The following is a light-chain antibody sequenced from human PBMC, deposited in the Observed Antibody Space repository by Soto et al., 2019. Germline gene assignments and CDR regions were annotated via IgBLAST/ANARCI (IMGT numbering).Light chain of an antibody. V-gene: IGKV1-5*01. CDR3: QQYHTSSIT. CDR2: DAS. J-gene: IGKJ5*01. Sequence: DIPMTPSPSTLSASVGDRVTITCPASQTISSWLAWYQQKPGKAPNLLIYDASTLERGVPSRFSGTGSGTEFTLTIDRLQPDDFATYYCQQYHTSSITFGQGTRLEIK. CDR1: QTISSW.